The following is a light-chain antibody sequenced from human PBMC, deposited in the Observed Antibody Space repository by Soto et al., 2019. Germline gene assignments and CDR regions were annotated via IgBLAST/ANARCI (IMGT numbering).Light chain of an antibody. CDR3: QQYNNWPQT. J-gene: IGKJ1*01. CDR2: GAS. Sequence: EIVMTQSPATLSVSPGERATLSCRASQSVSSNLAWYQQTPGQAPRLLIYGASTRATGIPARFSGCGSGTECTLIIISLQSEDFVVYYCQQYNNWPQTFVQGTKGEIK. CDR1: QSVSSN. V-gene: IGKV3-15*01.